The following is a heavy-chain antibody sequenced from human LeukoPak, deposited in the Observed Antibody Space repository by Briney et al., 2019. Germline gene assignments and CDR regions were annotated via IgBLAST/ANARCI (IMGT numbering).Heavy chain of an antibody. J-gene: IGHJ4*02. V-gene: IGHV3-7*04. CDR3: ARDSRGARTGYSNY. Sequence: GGSLRLSCAASGFTFSNYWMSWVRQAPGKGLEWVANIKQDGSEKYYVDSVKGRFTISRDNAKSSLYLQMNSLRAEDTAVYYCARDSRGARTGYSNYWGQGTLVTVSS. D-gene: IGHD3/OR15-3a*01. CDR1: GFTFSNYW. CDR2: IKQDGSEK.